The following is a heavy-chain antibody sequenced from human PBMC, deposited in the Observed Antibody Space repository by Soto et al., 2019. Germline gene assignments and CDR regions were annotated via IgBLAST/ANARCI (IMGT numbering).Heavy chain of an antibody. Sequence: QVQLVQSGAEVKKPGSSVKVSCKASGGTFSSYAISWVRQAPGQGLEWMGGIIPIFGTANYAQKFQGRVTITADEPTSPATRGLGSLGSGDRAGYYCAREGGFYVILPGFRSLYYFASWAREPWSPSPQ. CDR3: AREGGFYVILPGFRSLYYFAS. J-gene: IGHJ4*02. CDR1: GGTFSSYA. V-gene: IGHV1-69*01. D-gene: IGHD3-9*01. CDR2: IIPIFGTA.